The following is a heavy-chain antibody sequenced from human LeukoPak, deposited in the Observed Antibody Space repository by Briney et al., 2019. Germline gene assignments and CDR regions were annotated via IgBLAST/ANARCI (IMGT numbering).Heavy chain of an antibody. J-gene: IGHJ4*02. CDR3: VKDPLSDGSGWYGYFDY. Sequence: PGGSLRLSCSASGFTFSSYAMHWVRQALGKGLEYVSAISSNGGSTYYADSVKGRSTISRDNSKNTLYLQMSSLRAEDTAVYYCVKDPLSDGSGWYGYFDYWGQGTLVTVSS. CDR2: ISSNGGST. D-gene: IGHD6-19*01. V-gene: IGHV3-64D*06. CDR1: GFTFSSYA.